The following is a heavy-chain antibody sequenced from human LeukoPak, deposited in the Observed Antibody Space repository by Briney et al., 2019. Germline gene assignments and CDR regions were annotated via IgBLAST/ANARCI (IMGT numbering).Heavy chain of an antibody. D-gene: IGHD2-15*01. V-gene: IGHV4-59*01. CDR1: GGSISSYY. CDR2: IYYSGST. Sequence: SETLSLTCTVSGGSISSYYWSWIRQPPGKGLEWIGYIYYSGSTNYNPSLKSRVTISVDTSKNQFSLKLSSVTAADTAVYYCARQEIKCGGGSCYVWFDPWGQGTLVTVSS. CDR3: ARQEIKCGGGSCYVWFDP. J-gene: IGHJ5*02.